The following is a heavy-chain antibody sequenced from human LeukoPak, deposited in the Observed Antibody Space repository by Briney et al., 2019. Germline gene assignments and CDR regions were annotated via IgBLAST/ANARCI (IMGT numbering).Heavy chain of an antibody. CDR1: GGSFSGYY. D-gene: IGHD2-15*01. CDR3: AVYCSGGTCSISRDYYFGMDV. Sequence: SETLSLTCAVYGGSFSGYYWSWIRQPPGKGLEWIGGIYYRGSTYYNPSLKSRVTISVDTSKNQFSLILNSVTAADTAVYYCAVYCSGGTCSISRDYYFGMDVWGQGTTVTVSS. V-gene: IGHV4-34*01. CDR2: IYYRGST. J-gene: IGHJ6*02.